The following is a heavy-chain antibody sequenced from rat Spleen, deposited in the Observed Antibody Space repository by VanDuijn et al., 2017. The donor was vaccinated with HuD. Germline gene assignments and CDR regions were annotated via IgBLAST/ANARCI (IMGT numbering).Heavy chain of an antibody. CDR2: ITSGGSNT. J-gene: IGHJ3*01. V-gene: IGHV5-29*01. Sequence: EVQLVESGGGLVQPGRSLKLSCAASGFTFSSFAMAWVRQAPKKGLEWVATITSGGSNTYYLDSVKGRFTISRDNAKSTLSLQMDSLRSEDTATYYCARRHYGYTDYFDYWGQGTLVTVSS. CDR3: ARRHYGYTDYFDY. D-gene: IGHD1-9*01. CDR1: GFTFSSFA.